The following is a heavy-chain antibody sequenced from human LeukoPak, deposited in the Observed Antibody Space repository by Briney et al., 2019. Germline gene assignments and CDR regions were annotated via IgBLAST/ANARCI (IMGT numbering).Heavy chain of an antibody. D-gene: IGHD6-19*01. CDR3: ASSPEAVTGTFDY. V-gene: IGHV3-48*02. CDR1: GFTFSSCG. CDR2: ISTSSGHI. J-gene: IGHJ4*02. Sequence: GGSLRLSCAASGFTFSSCGMNWVRQAPGKGLEWISYISTSSGHIYYADSVKGRFTISRDNAKNSLYLQMNSLRDEDTAVYYCASSPEAVTGTFDYWGQGTLVTVSS.